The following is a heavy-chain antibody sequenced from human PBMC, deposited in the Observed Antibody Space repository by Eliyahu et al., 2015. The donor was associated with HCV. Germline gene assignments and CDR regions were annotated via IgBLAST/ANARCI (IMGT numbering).Heavy chain of an antibody. Sequence: EAQLLQSGGGLARPGGSLRLSCAXSEFTFQNYAMTWVRQAPGKGLEWVSLISSGGAVTFYAASVKGRFTISRDNSKKTLYLQMTSLRAEDTAIYFCAREGNTYSQYHNGAFDVWGQGTAVTVSS. CDR2: ISSGGAVT. V-gene: IGHV3-23*01. CDR3: AREGNTYSQYHNGAFDV. CDR1: EFTFQNYA. D-gene: IGHD2-21*01. J-gene: IGHJ3*01.